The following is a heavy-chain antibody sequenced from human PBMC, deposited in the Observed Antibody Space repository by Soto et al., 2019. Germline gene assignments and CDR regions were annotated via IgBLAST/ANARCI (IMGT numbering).Heavy chain of an antibody. V-gene: IGHV3-30*18. Sequence: QVQLVESGGGVVQPGRSLRLSCAASGFTFSSYGRHWVRQAPGKGLEWVAVISYDGSNKYYADSVKGRFTISRDNSKNTLYLQMNSLRAEDTAVYYCAKDVGGDYGMDVWGQGTTVTVSS. J-gene: IGHJ6*02. CDR2: ISYDGSNK. CDR3: AKDVGGDYGMDV. D-gene: IGHD2-15*01. CDR1: GFTFSSYG.